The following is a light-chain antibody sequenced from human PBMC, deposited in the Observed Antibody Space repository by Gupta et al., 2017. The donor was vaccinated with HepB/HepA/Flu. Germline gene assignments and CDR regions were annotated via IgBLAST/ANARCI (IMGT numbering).Light chain of an antibody. CDR1: QDISNY. CDR3: QQYDNLPIT. CDR2: DAS. V-gene: IGKV1-33*01. Sequence: DIQMTQSPFSLSASVGDRVTITCQASQDISNYLNWYQQKPGKAPKLLIYDASNLETGGPSRFNGSGSGTDFTFTISSLQPEDIATYYCQQYDNLPITFGQGTRLEIK. J-gene: IGKJ5*01.